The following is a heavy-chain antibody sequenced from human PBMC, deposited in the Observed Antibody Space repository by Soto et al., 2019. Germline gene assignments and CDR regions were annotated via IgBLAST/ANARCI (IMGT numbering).Heavy chain of an antibody. J-gene: IGHJ4*02. D-gene: IGHD1-1*01. CDR3: ARRAETNGWNGFGADKYYFDF. Sequence: SVKVSCKASVYTLTSYDIYWVRQATGQGLEWMGWMNPNTGNSGYAQKFQGRVTVTSDTSINTVHMELSNLRSEDTAVYYCARRAETNGWNGFGADKYYFDFWGQGTLVTVSS. CDR1: VYTLTSYD. V-gene: IGHV1-8*01. CDR2: MNPNTGNS.